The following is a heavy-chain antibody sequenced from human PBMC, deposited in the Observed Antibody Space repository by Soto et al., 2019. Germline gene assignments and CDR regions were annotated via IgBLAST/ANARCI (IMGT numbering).Heavy chain of an antibody. J-gene: IGHJ3*02. CDR3: ARVVASIGIAVAVGAFDI. CDR1: GGTFSSYA. D-gene: IGHD6-19*01. V-gene: IGHV1-69*01. Sequence: QVQLVQSGAEVKKPGSSVKVSCKASGGTFSSYAISWVRQAPGQGLEWMGGIIPIFGTANYAQKFQGRVTITADESTSTAYMELSSLRSEDTAVYYCARVVASIGIAVAVGAFDIWAQGTMVTVSS. CDR2: IIPIFGTA.